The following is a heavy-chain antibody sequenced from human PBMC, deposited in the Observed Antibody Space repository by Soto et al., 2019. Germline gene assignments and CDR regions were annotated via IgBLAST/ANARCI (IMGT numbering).Heavy chain of an antibody. J-gene: IGHJ6*02. CDR3: ARGPTTVTDDYYYGMDV. CDR2: INHSGST. V-gene: IGHV4-34*01. Sequence: SETLSLTCAVYGGSFSGYYWSWIRQPPGKGLEWIGEINHSGSTNYNPSLKSRVTISVDTSKNQFSLKLSSVTAADTAVYYCARGPTTVTDDYYYGMDVWGQGTTVTVYS. CDR1: GGSFSGYY. D-gene: IGHD4-17*01.